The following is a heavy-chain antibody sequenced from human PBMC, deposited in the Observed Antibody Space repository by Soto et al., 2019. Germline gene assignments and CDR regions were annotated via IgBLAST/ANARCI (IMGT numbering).Heavy chain of an antibody. J-gene: IGHJ4*02. Sequence: QVQLVQSGTEVKKPGASMKVSCKASGYSFTDYYIHWVRQAPGQGLEWMGWINPKSGGTNYAQKFHGRVTMTRDTSISTAYMEMRRLRSDDTAFYYCARDPARRNGGFVLGGNYLDFWGRGTLVTVSS. D-gene: IGHD2-8*01. V-gene: IGHV1-2*02. CDR1: GYSFTDYY. CDR3: ARDPARRNGGFVLGGNYLDF. CDR2: INPKSGGT.